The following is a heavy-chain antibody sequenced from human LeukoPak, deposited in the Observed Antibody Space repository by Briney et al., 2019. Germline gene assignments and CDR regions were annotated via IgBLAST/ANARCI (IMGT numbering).Heavy chain of an antibody. Sequence: PSETLSLTCTVSGASISNYYWSWIRQPAGQGLEWIGRIYTDGSTSYNPSLKSRVTVSVDKSKNQFSLKLSSVTAADTAVYYCAREGAYYDILTGYYPTPKFDYWGQGTLVTVSS. CDR3: AREGAYYDILTGYYPTPKFDY. CDR2: IYTDGST. CDR1: GASISNYY. J-gene: IGHJ4*02. D-gene: IGHD3-9*01. V-gene: IGHV4-4*07.